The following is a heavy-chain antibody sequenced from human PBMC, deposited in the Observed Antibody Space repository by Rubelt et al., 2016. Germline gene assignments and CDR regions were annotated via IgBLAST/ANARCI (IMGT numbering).Heavy chain of an antibody. J-gene: IGHJ4*02. CDR3: ARGFLGIDY. V-gene: IGHV3-74*02. CDR2: IDTDGSNT. CDR1: GFTFSSYS. D-gene: IGHD2-21*01. Sequence: EVQLVESGGGLVKPGGSLRLSCAASGFTFSSYSMNWVRQAPGKGLEWVSRIDTDGSNTNYADSVKGRFTMSRDNAKNTLYLQMNSLRDEDTSVYYCARGFLGIDYAGQGILVTVSS.